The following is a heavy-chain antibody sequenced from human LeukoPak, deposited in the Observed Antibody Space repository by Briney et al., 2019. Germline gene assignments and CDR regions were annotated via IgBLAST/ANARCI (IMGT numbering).Heavy chain of an antibody. CDR3: ARGYCSGGSCYSVIYYYYYYMDV. V-gene: IGHV4-34*01. CDR1: GGSFSGYY. Sequence: SETLSLTCAVYGGSFSGYYWSWIRQPPGKGLEWIGEINHSGSTNYNPSLKSRVTISVDTSKNQFSLKLSSATAADTAVYYCARGYCSGGSCYSVIYYYYYYMDVWGKGTTVTVSS. J-gene: IGHJ6*03. D-gene: IGHD2-15*01. CDR2: INHSGST.